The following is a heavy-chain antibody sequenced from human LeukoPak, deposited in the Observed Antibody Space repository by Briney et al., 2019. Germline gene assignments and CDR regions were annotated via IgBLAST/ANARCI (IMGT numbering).Heavy chain of an antibody. V-gene: IGHV4-59*01. CDR2: IYYSGST. D-gene: IGHD3-22*01. CDR3: ARSGSSGYYLYFDY. Sequence: SETLSLTCTVAGGSISSYYWSWIRQPPGKGLEWIGYIYYSGSTNYNPSLKSRVTISVDTSKNQFSLKLSSVTAADTAVYYCARSGSSGYYLYFDYWGQGTLVTVSS. CDR1: GGSISSYY. J-gene: IGHJ4*02.